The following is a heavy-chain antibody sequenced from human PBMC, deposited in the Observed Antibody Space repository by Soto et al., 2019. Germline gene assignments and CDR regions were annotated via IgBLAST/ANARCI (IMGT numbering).Heavy chain of an antibody. CDR1: GGSFSGYY. D-gene: IGHD6-13*01. Sequence: QVQLQQWGAGLLKPSETLSLTCAVYGGSFSGYYWSWIRQPPGKGLEWIGEINHSGSTNYNPSLKSRVTISVDTSKNQFSLKLSSVTAADTAVYYCARGIASRTAAAVPFDPWGQGTLVTVSS. CDR3: ARGIASRTAAAVPFDP. CDR2: INHSGST. V-gene: IGHV4-34*01. J-gene: IGHJ5*02.